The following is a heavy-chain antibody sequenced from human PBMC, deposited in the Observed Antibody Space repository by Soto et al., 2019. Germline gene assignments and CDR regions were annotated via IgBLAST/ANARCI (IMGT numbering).Heavy chain of an antibody. CDR3: ATEGYCSSTSCLQENWFDP. CDR1: GYTLTELS. V-gene: IGHV1-24*01. J-gene: IGHJ5*02. D-gene: IGHD2-2*01. CDR2: FDPEDGET. Sequence: ASVKVSCKVSGYTLTELSMHWVRQAPGKGLDWMGGFDPEDGETIYAQKFQGRVTMTEDTSTDTAYMELSSLRSEDTAVYYCATEGYCSSTSCLQENWFDPWGQGTLVTVSS.